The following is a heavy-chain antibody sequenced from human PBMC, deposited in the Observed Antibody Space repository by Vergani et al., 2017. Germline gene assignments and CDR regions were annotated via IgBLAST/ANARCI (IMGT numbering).Heavy chain of an antibody. V-gene: IGHV3-23*01. CDR2: ISGSGGST. CDR1: GFTFSSYA. D-gene: IGHD3-10*01. Sequence: EVQLLESGGGLVQPGGSLRLSCAASGFTFSSYAMSWVHQAPGKGLEWVSAISGSGGSTYYADSVKGRFTISRDNSKNTLYLQMNSLRAEDTAVYYCAKAATMVRGEGDAFDIWGQGTMVTVSS. J-gene: IGHJ3*02. CDR3: AKAATMVRGEGDAFDI.